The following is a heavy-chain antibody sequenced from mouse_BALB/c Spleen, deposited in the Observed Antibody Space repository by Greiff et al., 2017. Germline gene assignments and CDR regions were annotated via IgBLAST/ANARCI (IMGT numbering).Heavy chain of an antibody. V-gene: IGHV5-6-5*01. CDR1: GFTFSSYA. D-gene: IGHD2-4*01. CDR3: ARGRRGYDYDLFAY. Sequence: EVMLVESGGGLVKPGGSLKLSCAASGFTFSSYAMSWVRQTPEKRLEWVASISSGGSTYYPDSVNGRFTISRDNARNILYLQMSSLRSEDTAMYYCARGRRGYDYDLFAYWGQGTLVTVSA. J-gene: IGHJ3*01. CDR2: ISSGGST.